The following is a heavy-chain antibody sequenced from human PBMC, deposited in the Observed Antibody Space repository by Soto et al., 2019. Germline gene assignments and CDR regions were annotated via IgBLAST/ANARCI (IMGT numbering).Heavy chain of an antibody. J-gene: IGHJ5*02. V-gene: IGHV3-23*01. D-gene: IGHD6-13*01. CDR3: AKVSQQRVLVGSYNGFDP. CDR2: ISGSGGST. Sequence: GGSLRLSCAASGFTFSSYAMSWVRQAPGKGLEWVSAISGSGGSTYYADSVKGRITISRDNSKNTLYLQMNSLRAEDTYVYYCAKVSQQRVLVGSYNGFDPWGQGTLVTVSS. CDR1: GFTFSSYA.